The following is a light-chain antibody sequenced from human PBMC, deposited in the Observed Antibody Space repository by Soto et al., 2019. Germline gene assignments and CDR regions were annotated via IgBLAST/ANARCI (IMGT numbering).Light chain of an antibody. V-gene: IGLV1-44*01. J-gene: IGLJ1*01. CDR2: SSN. CDR1: SFNIGSNT. CDR3: AAWDDSLNRYV. Sequence: QSVLTQPPSASGTPGQRVTISCSGSSFNIGSNTVNWYQQLPGTAPKLLIYSSNQRPSGVPDRFSGSKSGTSASLAISGLQSDDEADYYCAAWDDSLNRYVFGTGTKLTGL.